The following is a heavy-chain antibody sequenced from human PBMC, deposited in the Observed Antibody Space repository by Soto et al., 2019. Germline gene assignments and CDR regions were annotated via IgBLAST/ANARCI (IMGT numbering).Heavy chain of an antibody. CDR1: GYSFTSYW. CDR2: IYPYDSDT. V-gene: IGHV5-51*01. J-gene: IGHJ5*01. CDR3: ARHLVGSTRGNFDS. D-gene: IGHD2-2*01. Sequence: GASLKISCKTSGYSFTSYWIGWVRQMPGKGMEWMGNIYPYDSDTRYSPSFQGQVTISADTSITTAYPQWSGLRASDTAMYFCARHLVGSTRGNFDSWGQGTLVTVSS.